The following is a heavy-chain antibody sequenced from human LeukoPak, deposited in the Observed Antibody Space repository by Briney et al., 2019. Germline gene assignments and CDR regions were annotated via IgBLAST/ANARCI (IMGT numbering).Heavy chain of an antibody. Sequence: GGSLRLSCAASGFTFSRYDMHWVRQATGKGLEWVSGIGTAGDTYYAGSVKGRFTISRENAKDSLYLQMNSLTAGDTAVYYCAGAGSETQWRAFDFWGQGALVTVFS. V-gene: IGHV3-13*01. J-gene: IGHJ4*02. D-gene: IGHD6-19*01. CDR3: AGAGSETQWRAFDF. CDR1: GFTFSRYD. CDR2: IGTAGDT.